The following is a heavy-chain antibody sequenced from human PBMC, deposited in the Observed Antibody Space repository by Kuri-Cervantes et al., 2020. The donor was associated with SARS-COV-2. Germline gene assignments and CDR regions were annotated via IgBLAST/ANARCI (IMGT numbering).Heavy chain of an antibody. CDR1: GYTFTRYG. CDR3: ANLREVEYYGMDV. CDR2: ISAYNGNT. J-gene: IGHJ6*02. D-gene: IGHD1-26*01. V-gene: IGHV1-18*04. Sequence: ASVKVSCKASGYTFTRYGISWVRQAPGQGLEWMGWISAYNGNTNYAQKLQGRVTMTTDTSTSTAYMELRSLRSDDTAVYYCANLREVEYYGMDVWGQGTTVTVSS.